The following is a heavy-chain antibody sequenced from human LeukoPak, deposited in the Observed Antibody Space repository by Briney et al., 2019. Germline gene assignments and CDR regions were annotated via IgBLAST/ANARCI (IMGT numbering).Heavy chain of an antibody. CDR1: GCTFSSYA. D-gene: IGHD2-2*01. J-gene: IGHJ6*02. CDR2: IIPIFGTS. Sequence: ASVKVSCKASGCTFSSYAISWVRQAPGQGLDWMGVIIPIFGTSNYAQKFQGRVTITADESTSTAYMELSSLRSGDTAVYYCARGQYCSSTSCRTQTPYYYYGMDVWGQGTTVTVSS. V-gene: IGHV1-69*01. CDR3: ARGQYCSSTSCRTQTPYYYYGMDV.